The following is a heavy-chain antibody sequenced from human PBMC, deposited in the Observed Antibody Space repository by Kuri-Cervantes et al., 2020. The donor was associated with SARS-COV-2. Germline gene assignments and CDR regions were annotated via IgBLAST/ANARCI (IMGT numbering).Heavy chain of an antibody. D-gene: IGHD6-19*01. CDR3: ARGVGAAVAGTLITIYYYYGMDV. V-gene: IGHV4-34*01. CDR1: GESFSGYY. J-gene: IGHJ6*02. Sequence: GSLRLSCAVYGESFSGYYWSWIRQPPGKGLEWIGEINHSGSTNYNPSLKSRVTISVDMSKNQFSLKLSSVTAADTAVYYCARGVGAAVAGTLITIYYYYGMDVWGQGTTVTVSS. CDR2: INHSGST.